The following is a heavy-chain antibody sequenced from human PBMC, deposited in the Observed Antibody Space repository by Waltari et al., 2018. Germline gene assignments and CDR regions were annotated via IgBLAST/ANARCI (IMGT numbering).Heavy chain of an antibody. CDR3: ARDNSYTRERSGWWFDP. D-gene: IGHD6-19*01. CDR1: GYTFTSHW. J-gene: IGHJ5*02. Sequence: QVQLVQSGAEVKKPGASVKVSCQSSGYTFTSHWLHWVRQAPGQGPEWMGVINPNGGDTMYAQQKFQGRLTMTRDTSTSTDYMELSSLRSEDTAIYYCARDNSYTRERSGWWFDPWGPGTLVTVSS. V-gene: IGHV1-46*01. CDR2: INPNGGDT.